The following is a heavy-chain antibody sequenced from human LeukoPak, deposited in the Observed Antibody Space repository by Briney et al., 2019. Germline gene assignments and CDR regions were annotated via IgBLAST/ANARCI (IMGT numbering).Heavy chain of an antibody. CDR3: ASSAENNWFDP. V-gene: IGHV3-64D*06. Sequence: PGGSLRLSCSASGFTFSSYAMHWVRHAPGKGLEYVSAISSNGGSTYYADSVKGRFTISRDNSKNTLYLQMSSLRAEDTAVYYCASSAENNWFDPWGQGTLVTVSS. D-gene: IGHD3-10*01. CDR2: ISSNGGST. CDR1: GFTFSSYA. J-gene: IGHJ5*02.